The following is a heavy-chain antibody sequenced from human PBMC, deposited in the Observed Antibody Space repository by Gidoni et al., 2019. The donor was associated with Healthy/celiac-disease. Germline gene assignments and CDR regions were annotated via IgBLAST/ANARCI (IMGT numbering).Heavy chain of an antibody. CDR2: IYYSGST. Sequence: QLQLQESGPGLVKPSETLSLTCTVSGGSISSSSYYWGWIRQPPGKGLEWIGSIYYSGSTYYNPSLKSRVTISVDTSKNQFSLKLSSVTAADTAVYYCARRSQWLRPFDYWGQGTLVTVSS. V-gene: IGHV4-39*01. CDR3: ARRSQWLRPFDY. J-gene: IGHJ4*02. D-gene: IGHD5-12*01. CDR1: GGSISSSSYY.